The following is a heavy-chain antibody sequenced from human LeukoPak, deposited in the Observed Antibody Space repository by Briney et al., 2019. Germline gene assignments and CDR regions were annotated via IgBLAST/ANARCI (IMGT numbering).Heavy chain of an antibody. V-gene: IGHV4-59*08. CDR1: GGSISSYY. Sequence: KPSETLSPTCTVSGGSISSYYWSWIRQPPGKGLEWIGYIYYSGSTNYNPSLKSRVTISVDTSKNQFSLKLSSVTAADTAVYYCASASGGIVVRYFQHWGQGTLVTVSS. CDR3: ASASGGIVVRYFQH. CDR2: IYYSGST. D-gene: IGHD2-15*01. J-gene: IGHJ1*01.